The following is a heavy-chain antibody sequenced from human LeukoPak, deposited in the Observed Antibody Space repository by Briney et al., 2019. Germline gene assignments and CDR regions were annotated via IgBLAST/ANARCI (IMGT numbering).Heavy chain of an antibody. CDR1: GFTFSSYD. Sequence: GGSLRLSCAASGFTFSSYDMHWVRQATGKGLEWVSGIGTAGETYYPGSVKGRFTISRENAKNSLYLQMNSLRAGDTAVYYCATKAHSGSYGLGYYMDVWGRGTTVTVSS. V-gene: IGHV3-13*01. CDR3: ATKAHSGSYGLGYYMDV. D-gene: IGHD1-26*01. CDR2: IGTAGET. J-gene: IGHJ6*03.